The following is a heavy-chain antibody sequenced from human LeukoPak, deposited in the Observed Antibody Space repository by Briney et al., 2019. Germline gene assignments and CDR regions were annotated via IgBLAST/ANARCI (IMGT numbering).Heavy chain of an antibody. Sequence: GGSLRLSCAASGFTFSDYYMSWIRQAPGKGLEWVSYISSSGSTIYYADSVKGRFTISRDNAENSLYLQMNSLRAEDTAVYYCARDSAAKYYDFWSGYYNEYFQHWGQGTLVTVSS. CDR3: ARDSAAKYYDFWSGYYNEYFQH. J-gene: IGHJ1*01. CDR2: ISSSGSTI. V-gene: IGHV3-11*04. D-gene: IGHD3-3*01. CDR1: GFTFSDYY.